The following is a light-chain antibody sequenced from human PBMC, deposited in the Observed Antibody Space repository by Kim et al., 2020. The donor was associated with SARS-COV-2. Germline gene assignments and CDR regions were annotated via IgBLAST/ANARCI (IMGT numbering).Light chain of an antibody. CDR3: QSFDSSLSTYV. J-gene: IGLJ1*01. CDR2: GNT. V-gene: IGLV1-40*01. CDR1: SSNIGTVYD. Sequence: TVTNSCTGNSSNIGTVYDVHWYQHLPGIAPKLLIFGNTNRPSGVPDRFSGSKSGTSASLAITGLQAEDEADYYCQSFDSSLSTYVFGSGTKVTVL.